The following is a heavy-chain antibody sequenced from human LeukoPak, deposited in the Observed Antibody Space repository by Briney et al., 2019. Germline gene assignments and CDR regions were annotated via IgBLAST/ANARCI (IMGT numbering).Heavy chain of an antibody. J-gene: IGHJ3*02. CDR3: ARDGYYYDSSGYYAFDI. CDR1: GGSISSYY. Sequence: SETLSLTCTVSGGSISSYYWSWIRQPPGKGLEWIGYIYYSGSTNYNPSLKSRVTMSVDTSKNQFSLKLSSVTAADTAVYYCARDGYYYDSSGYYAFDIWGQGTMVTVSS. CDR2: IYYSGST. D-gene: IGHD3-22*01. V-gene: IGHV4-59*01.